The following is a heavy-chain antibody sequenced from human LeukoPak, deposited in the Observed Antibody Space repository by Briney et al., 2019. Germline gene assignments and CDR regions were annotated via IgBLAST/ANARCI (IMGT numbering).Heavy chain of an antibody. D-gene: IGHD2-15*01. CDR1: GFTFSSYA. CDR3: AEGPTFRYCSGGSCYSPFDY. CDR2: ISGSGGST. V-gene: IGHV3-23*01. Sequence: PGGSLRLSCAASGFTFSSYAMSWVRQAPGKGLEWVSAISGSGGSTYYADSVKGRFTISRDNSKNTLYLQMNSLRAEDTAVYYCAEGPTFRYCSGGSCYSPFDYWGQGTLVTVSS. J-gene: IGHJ4*02.